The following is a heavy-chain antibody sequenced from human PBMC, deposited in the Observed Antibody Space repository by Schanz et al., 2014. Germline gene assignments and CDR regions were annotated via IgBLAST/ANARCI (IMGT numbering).Heavy chain of an antibody. CDR1: GGTFSSYA. Sequence: QVQLVQSGAEVKKPGSSVKVSCKASGGTFSSYAISWVRQAPGQGLEWMGGIISMFGTTNYAQKFQSRVTITADDPTTTAYMELSSLRSDDTAVYYCASRRDFGDYAGELYWYFDLWGRGTLVTVSS. J-gene: IGHJ2*01. V-gene: IGHV1-69*12. CDR2: IISMFGTT. D-gene: IGHD4-17*01. CDR3: ASRRDFGDYAGELYWYFDL.